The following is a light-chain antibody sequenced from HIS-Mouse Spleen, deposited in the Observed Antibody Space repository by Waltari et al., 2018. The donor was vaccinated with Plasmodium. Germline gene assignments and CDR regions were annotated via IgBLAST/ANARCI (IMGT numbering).Light chain of an antibody. CDR1: RGPSRYA. J-gene: IGLJ2*01. V-gene: IGLV4-69*01. CDR2: LNSDGSH. Sequence: QLVLTQSPSASASLGASRKLTCTLSRGPSRYAIAYHQQQPEKGPRYLMKLNSDGSHSKGDGIPDRFSGSSSGAERYLTISSLQSEDEADYYCQTWGTGIVVFGGGTKLTVL. CDR3: QTWGTGIVV.